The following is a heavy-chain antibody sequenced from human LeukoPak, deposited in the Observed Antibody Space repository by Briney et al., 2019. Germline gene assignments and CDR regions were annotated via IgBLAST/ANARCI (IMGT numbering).Heavy chain of an antibody. Sequence: SQTLSLTRTVSGGSISSGSYYWSWIRQPAGKGLEWIGRIYTSGSTNYNPSLKSRVTISVDTSKNQFSLKLSSVTAADTAVYYCARVHWGWTFDPWGQGTLVTVSS. D-gene: IGHD7-27*01. CDR3: ARVHWGWTFDP. CDR1: GGSISSGSYY. CDR2: IYTSGST. V-gene: IGHV4-61*02. J-gene: IGHJ5*02.